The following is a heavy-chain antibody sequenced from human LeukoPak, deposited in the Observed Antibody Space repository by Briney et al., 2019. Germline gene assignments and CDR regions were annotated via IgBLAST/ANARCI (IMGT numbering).Heavy chain of an antibody. CDR1: GFTFSTYS. CDR3: ARAEMATITYPDY. J-gene: IGHJ4*02. CDR2: ITSSSSHV. V-gene: IGHV3-21*01. Sequence: GGSLRLSCAASGFTFSTYSMNWVRQAPGTGLEWVSSITSSSSHVYYADSVKGRFTISRDNAKNSLYLQMNSLRAEDTAVYYCARAEMATITYPDYWGQGTPVTVSS. D-gene: IGHD5-24*01.